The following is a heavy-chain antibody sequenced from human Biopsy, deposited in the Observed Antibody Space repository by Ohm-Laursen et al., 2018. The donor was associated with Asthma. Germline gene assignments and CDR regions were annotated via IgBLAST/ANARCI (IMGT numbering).Heavy chain of an antibody. CDR3: AKDERAYYGSDSKYMQPVPLGD. D-gene: IGHD2-21*01. Sequence: SLRLSCAASGFAVSRDHMFWVRQAPGKGLEWVSVIYSGGTSHTADSVRGRFTVSRDYSKNTLYLQMHSLRAEDTAVYYCAKDERAYYGSDSKYMQPVPLGDWGQGTVVIVST. CDR1: GFAVSRDH. J-gene: IGHJ4*02. V-gene: IGHV3-53*01. CDR2: IYSGGTS.